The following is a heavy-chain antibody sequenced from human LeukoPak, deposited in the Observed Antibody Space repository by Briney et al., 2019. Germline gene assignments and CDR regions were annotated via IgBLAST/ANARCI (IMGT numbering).Heavy chain of an antibody. CDR2: IYYSGST. D-gene: IGHD1-26*01. CDR1: GGSISSYY. J-gene: IGHJ4*02. CDR3: AREGVGATH. Sequence: PSETLSLTCTVSGGSISSYYWSCIRQPPGKGLEWIGYIYYSGSTNYNPSLRSRVTISVDTSKNQFSLKLSSVTAADTAVYYCAREGVGATHWGQGTLVTVSS. V-gene: IGHV4-59*01.